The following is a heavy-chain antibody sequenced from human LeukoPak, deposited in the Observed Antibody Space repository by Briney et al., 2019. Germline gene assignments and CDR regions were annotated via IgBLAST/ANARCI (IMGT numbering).Heavy chain of an antibody. D-gene: IGHD5-12*01. V-gene: IGHV6-1*01. CDR1: GDSVSSNTAT. Sequence: SQTLLLTCVISGDSVSSNTATWNWIRQSPSRGLEWLGRTFYRSKWSNDFSPSLKRRMSINPDTSKNQFSLHLKYVTPEDTAVYYCARGKYTSGSPFDYWGQGTLVTVSS. J-gene: IGHJ4*02. CDR2: TFYRSKWSN. CDR3: ARGKYTSGSPFDY.